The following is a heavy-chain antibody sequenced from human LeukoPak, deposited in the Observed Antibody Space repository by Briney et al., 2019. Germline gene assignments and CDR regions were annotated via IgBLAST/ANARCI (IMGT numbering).Heavy chain of an antibody. CDR2: XXXXXNSYAT. D-gene: IGHD3-22*01. V-gene: IGHV3-73*01. CDR3: TRINYDSSDYPHPFDY. CDR1: GFTFSDSA. Sequence: PGGSLKLSCAASGFTFSDSAVHWVRQASGKGXXXXXXXXXXXNSYATAYAASVKGRFTISRDDSKNTAYLQMNSLKTEDTAVYYCTRINYDSSDYPHPFDYWGQGTLVTVSS. J-gene: IGHJ4*02.